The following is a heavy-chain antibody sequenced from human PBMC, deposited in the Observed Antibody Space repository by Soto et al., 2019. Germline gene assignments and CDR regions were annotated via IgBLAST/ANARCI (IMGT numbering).Heavy chain of an antibody. CDR1: GFTFSSYA. CDR3: ASLRRVVVPDY. Sequence: PGGSLRLSCAASGFTFSSYAMHWVRQAPGKGLEWVAVISYDGSNKYYADSVKGRFTISRDNSKNTLYLQMNSLRAEDTAVYYCASLRRVVVPDYWGQGALVTVSS. CDR2: ISYDGSNK. J-gene: IGHJ4*02. V-gene: IGHV3-30-3*01. D-gene: IGHD3-22*01.